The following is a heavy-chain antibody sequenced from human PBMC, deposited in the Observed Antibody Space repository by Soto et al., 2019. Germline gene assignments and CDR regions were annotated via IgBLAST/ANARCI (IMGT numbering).Heavy chain of an antibody. Sequence: ASVKVSCKSSGYPFTHYGITWIRQAPGQGLEWMGWISPFNGNTNYGQTLQGRVTLTTDTSTSTVYMELNSLRAEDTAVYYCAREPPYPSYCSSTSCYGDYFDYWGQGTLVTVSS. J-gene: IGHJ4*02. D-gene: IGHD2-2*01. CDR2: ISPFNGNT. V-gene: IGHV1-18*01. CDR1: GYPFTHYG. CDR3: AREPPYPSYCSSTSCYGDYFDY.